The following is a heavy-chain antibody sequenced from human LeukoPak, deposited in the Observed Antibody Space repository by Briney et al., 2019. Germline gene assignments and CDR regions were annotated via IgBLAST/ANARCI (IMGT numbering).Heavy chain of an antibody. CDR1: GYSFTSYW. J-gene: IGHJ4*02. Sequence: GESLGISCKGSGYSFTSYWISWVRQMPGKGLEWMGRIDPSDSYTNYSPSFQGHVTISADKSISTAYLQWSSLRASDTAMYYCARHISGYSGYAHNFDYWGQGTLVTVSS. V-gene: IGHV5-10-1*01. D-gene: IGHD5-12*01. CDR2: IDPSDSYT. CDR3: ARHISGYSGYAHNFDY.